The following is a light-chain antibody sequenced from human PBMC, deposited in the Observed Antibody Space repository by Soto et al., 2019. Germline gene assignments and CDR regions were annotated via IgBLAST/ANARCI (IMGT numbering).Light chain of an antibody. Sequence: DIQMTQPPSTLSASVGDRVTIICRASQSISTWLAWYQQKPGKAPKLLMYNASRLESGVPSRFSGSGSGTEFTLTITSLQPDDFATYYCQQYKTYWTFGQGTKV. CDR2: NAS. J-gene: IGKJ1*01. CDR3: QQYKTYWT. CDR1: QSISTW. V-gene: IGKV1-5*02.